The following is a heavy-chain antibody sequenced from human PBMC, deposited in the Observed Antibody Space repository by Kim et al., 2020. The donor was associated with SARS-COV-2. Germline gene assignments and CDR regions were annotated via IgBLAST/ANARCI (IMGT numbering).Heavy chain of an antibody. D-gene: IGHD5-18*01. CDR2: IYYSGST. CDR1: GDSISSSGYY. Sequence: SETLSLTCTVSGDSISSSGYYWGWIRQPPGKGLEWIGTIYYSGSTYYNPSLKGRVTISVDTSRNQFSLQLNSVTAADTAVYYCARARGSSYGSLAYWGQG. J-gene: IGHJ4*02. V-gene: IGHV4-39*01. CDR3: ARARGSSYGSLAY.